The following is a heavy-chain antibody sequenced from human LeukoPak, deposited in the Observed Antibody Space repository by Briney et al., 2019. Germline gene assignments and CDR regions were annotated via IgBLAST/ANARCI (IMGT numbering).Heavy chain of an antibody. J-gene: IGHJ3*02. CDR1: GYTFTTYA. V-gene: IGHV1-3*01. D-gene: IGHD3-22*01. CDR3: ARGWYYYDSSGYWAAFDI. Sequence: ASVKVSCKASGYTFTTYAIHWVRQAPGQRLEWMGWINADNGNTKYSQKLQGRVTMTTDTSTSTAYMELRSLRSDDTAVYYCARGWYYYDSSGYWAAFDIWGQGTMVTVSS. CDR2: INADNGNT.